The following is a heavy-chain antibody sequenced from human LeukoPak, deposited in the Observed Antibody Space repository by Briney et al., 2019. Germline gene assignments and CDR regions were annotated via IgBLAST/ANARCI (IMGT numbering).Heavy chain of an antibody. CDR2: ISWNSGSI. CDR1: GFTFDDYA. J-gene: IGHJ3*02. V-gene: IGHV3-9*01. Sequence: GRSLRLSCAAPGFTFDDYAMHWVRQAPGKGLEWVSGISWNSGSIGYADSVKGRFTISRDNAKNSLYLQMNSLRAEDTALYYCAKENWSGYYGAFDIWGQGTMVTVSS. CDR3: AKENWSGYYGAFDI. D-gene: IGHD3-3*01.